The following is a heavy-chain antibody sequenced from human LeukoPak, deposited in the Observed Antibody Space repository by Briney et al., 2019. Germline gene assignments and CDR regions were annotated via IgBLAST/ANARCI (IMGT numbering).Heavy chain of an antibody. V-gene: IGHV1-2*02. CDR1: GYTFTGYY. D-gene: IGHD7-27*01. CDR2: INPNSGGT. Sequence: ASVKVSCKASGYTFTGYYMHWVRQAPGQGPEWMGWINPNSGGTNYAQKFQGRVTMTRDTSISTAYMELSRLRSDDTAVYYCARDVVEVALPGEDYWGQGTLVTVSS. CDR3: ARDVVEVALPGEDY. J-gene: IGHJ4*02.